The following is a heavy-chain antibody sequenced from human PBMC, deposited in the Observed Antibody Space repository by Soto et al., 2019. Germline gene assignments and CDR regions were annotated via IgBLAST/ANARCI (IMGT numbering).Heavy chain of an antibody. D-gene: IGHD3-10*01. CDR1: GVSISSGGYY. J-gene: IGHJ4*02. Sequence: PSETLSLTCTVSGVSISSGGYYCSWIRQHPWKGLEWIGYIYYSGSTYYNPSLKSRVTISVDTSKNQFSLKLSSVTAADTAVYYCARRAMVRAVIIFQYWGQATTVNVS. CDR2: IYYSGST. V-gene: IGHV4-31*03. CDR3: ARRAMVRAVIIFQY.